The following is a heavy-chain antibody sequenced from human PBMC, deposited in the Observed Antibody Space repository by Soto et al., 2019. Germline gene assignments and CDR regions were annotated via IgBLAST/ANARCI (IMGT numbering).Heavy chain of an antibody. CDR1: GYTFTGYY. V-gene: IGHV1-2*04. J-gene: IGHJ4*02. D-gene: IGHD2-8*01. Sequence: ASVKVSCKASGYTFTGYYMHWVRQAPGQGLEWMGWINPNSGGTNYAQKFQGWVTMTRDTSISTAYMELSRLRSDDTAVYYCARARYCTNGVCWKLDYRGQGTLVTVSS. CDR2: INPNSGGT. CDR3: ARARYCTNGVCWKLDY.